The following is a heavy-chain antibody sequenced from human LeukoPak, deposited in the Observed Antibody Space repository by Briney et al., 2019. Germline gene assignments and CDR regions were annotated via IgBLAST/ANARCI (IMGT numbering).Heavy chain of an antibody. J-gene: IGHJ4*02. CDR2: IYYSGST. CDR1: GGSISSSSYY. Sequence: SETLSLTCTVSGGSISSSSYYWGWIRQPPGKGLEWIGSIYYSGSTYYNPSLKSRVTISVDTSKNQFSLKLSSVTAADTAVYYCAREEGTGFVVVPAAVDYWGQGTLVTVSS. D-gene: IGHD2-2*01. CDR3: AREEGTGFVVVPAAVDY. V-gene: IGHV4-39*02.